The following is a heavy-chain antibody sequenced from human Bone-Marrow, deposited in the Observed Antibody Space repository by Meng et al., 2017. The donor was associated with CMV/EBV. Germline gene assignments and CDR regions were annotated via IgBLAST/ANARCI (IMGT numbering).Heavy chain of an antibody. J-gene: IGHJ4*02. CDR3: AGGDGWHFDS. V-gene: IGHV3-7*01. CDR1: GFTFICYW. CDR2: IKQEGSER. Sequence: LSGVFSGFTFICYWMGRYGQGQGEGLGWVANIKQEGSERYYVDSVKCRFIISRDNAKNSVSLQMNSLRAEDTAVYYCAGGDGWHFDSWGQGTLVTVSS. D-gene: IGHD2-21*02.